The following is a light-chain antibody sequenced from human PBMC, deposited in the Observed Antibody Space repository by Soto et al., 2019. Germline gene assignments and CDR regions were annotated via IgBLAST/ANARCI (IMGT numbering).Light chain of an antibody. CDR1: SSDVGSYNL. Sequence: QSALTQPASVSGSPGQSITISCTGTSSDVGSYNLVSWYQQHPGKAPEFIIYEVSKRPSGVSNRFSGSKSGNTASLTISGLQAEDEADYYCCSYASSTSVIFGGVTKLTVL. J-gene: IGLJ2*01. CDR2: EVS. V-gene: IGLV2-23*02. CDR3: CSYASSTSVI.